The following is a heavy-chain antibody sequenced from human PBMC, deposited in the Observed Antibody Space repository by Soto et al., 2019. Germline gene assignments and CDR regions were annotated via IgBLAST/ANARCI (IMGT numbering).Heavy chain of an antibody. CDR1: GFSLSTSGVG. V-gene: IGHV2-5*02. CDR3: AHRGAAAAGGALAY. J-gene: IGHJ4*02. CDR2: IYWDEHK. D-gene: IGHD6-13*01. Sequence: QITLKESGPTLVKPTQTLTLTCTFSGFSLSTSGVGVGWIRQPPGKALEWLALIYWDEHKRHSPSLKSRLTSTKDPSKNQEVLAMTNMDPVDTAAYYCAHRGAAAAGGALAYWGQGTLVTVSS.